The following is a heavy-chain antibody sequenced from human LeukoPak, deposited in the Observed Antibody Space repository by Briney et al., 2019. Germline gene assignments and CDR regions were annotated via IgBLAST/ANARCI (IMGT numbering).Heavy chain of an antibody. Sequence: SETLSLTCTVSGGSISSYYWSWIRQPAGKGLEWIGRIYTSGSTNYNPSLKSRVTMSVDTSKNQFSLKLSSVTAADTAVYYCARDDFRLDTTFYYCYYYMDVWGKGTTVTISS. CDR3: ARDDFRLDTTFYYCYYYMDV. V-gene: IGHV4-4*07. CDR2: IYTSGST. CDR1: GGSISSYY. D-gene: IGHD1-1*01. J-gene: IGHJ6*03.